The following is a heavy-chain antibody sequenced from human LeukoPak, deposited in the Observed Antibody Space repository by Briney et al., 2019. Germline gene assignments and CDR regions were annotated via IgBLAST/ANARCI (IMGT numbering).Heavy chain of an antibody. CDR1: GFTFSSYG. Sequence: GSLRLSCAASGFTFSSYGMHWVRQAPGKGLEWVAVIWYDGSNKYYADSVKGRFTISRDNSKNTLYLQMNSLRAEDTAVYYCARDNIAVADFDYWGQGTLVTVSS. V-gene: IGHV3-33*01. CDR3: ARDNIAVADFDY. J-gene: IGHJ4*02. D-gene: IGHD6-19*01. CDR2: IWYDGSNK.